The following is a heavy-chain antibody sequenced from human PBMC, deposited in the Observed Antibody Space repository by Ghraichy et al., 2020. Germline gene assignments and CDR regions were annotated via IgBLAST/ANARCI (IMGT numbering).Heavy chain of an antibody. CDR2: IRSKAYGGTT. V-gene: IGHV3-49*04. Sequence: GESLNISCTASGFTFGDYAMSWVRQAPGKGLEWVGFIRSKAYGGTTEYAASVKGRFTISRDDSKSIAYLQMNSLKTEDTAVYYCTRGTPSSWYYYYGMDVWGQGTTVTVSS. D-gene: IGHD6-13*01. J-gene: IGHJ6*02. CDR1: GFTFGDYA. CDR3: TRGTPSSWYYYYGMDV.